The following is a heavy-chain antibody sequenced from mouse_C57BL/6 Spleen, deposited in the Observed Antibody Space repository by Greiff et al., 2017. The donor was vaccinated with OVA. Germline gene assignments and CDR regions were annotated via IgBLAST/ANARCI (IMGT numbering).Heavy chain of an antibody. CDR3: ARDTTAPWFAY. Sequence: VQLQQSGPELVKPGASVKISCKASGYTFTDYYMNWVKQSHGKSLEWIGDINPNNGGTSYNQKLKGKATLTVDKSSSTAYMELRSLTSEDSAVYYCARDTTAPWFAYWGQGTLVTVSA. J-gene: IGHJ3*01. CDR2: INPNNGGT. D-gene: IGHD1-2*01. V-gene: IGHV1-26*01. CDR1: GYTFTDYY.